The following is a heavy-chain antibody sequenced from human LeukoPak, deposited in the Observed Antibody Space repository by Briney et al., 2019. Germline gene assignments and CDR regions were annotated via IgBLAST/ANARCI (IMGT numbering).Heavy chain of an antibody. CDR1: GGSISSGSYY. CDR2: FYTSGST. D-gene: IGHD3-22*01. J-gene: IGHJ4*02. Sequence: PSENLSLTCTVSGGSISSGSYYWSWIRQPAGKGLEWIGRFYTSGSTNYNPSLKSRVTISVDTSKNQFSLKLSSVTAADTAVYYCARDFTSGTYYYDSSEKNSFDYWGQGTLVTVSS. CDR3: ARDFTSGTYYYDSSEKNSFDY. V-gene: IGHV4-61*02.